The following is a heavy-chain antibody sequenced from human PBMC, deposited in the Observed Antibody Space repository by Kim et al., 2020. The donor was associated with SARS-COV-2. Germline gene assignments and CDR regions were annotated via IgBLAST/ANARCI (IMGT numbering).Heavy chain of an antibody. J-gene: IGHJ4*02. V-gene: IGHV4-34*01. CDR2: INHSGST. Sequence: SETLSLTCAVYGGSFSGYYWSWIRQPPGKGLEWIGEINHSGSTNYNPSLKSRVTISVDTSKNQFSLKLSSVTAADTAVYYCARVGTVTPVDYWGQGTLVTVSS. CDR3: ARVGTVTPVDY. CDR1: GGSFSGYY. D-gene: IGHD4-17*01.